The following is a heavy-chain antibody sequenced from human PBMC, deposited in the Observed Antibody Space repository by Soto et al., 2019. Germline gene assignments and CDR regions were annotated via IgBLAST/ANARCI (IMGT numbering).Heavy chain of an antibody. CDR2: ILNDGSNR. Sequence: QVQLVESGGGVVQPGRSLRLSCAASGFTFSNYGMHWVRQAPGKGLEWVAVILNDGSNRYHADSVKDRFTISRDNSENMLYLQMNSLRAEDTAVYYCARDDEYSGNGMDVWGQRTTVTVS. CDR3: ARDDEYSGNGMDV. D-gene: IGHD3-10*01. CDR1: GFTFSNYG. V-gene: IGHV3-33*01. J-gene: IGHJ6*02.